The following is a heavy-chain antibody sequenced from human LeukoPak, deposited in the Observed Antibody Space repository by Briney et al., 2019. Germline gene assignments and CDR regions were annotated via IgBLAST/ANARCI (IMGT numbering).Heavy chain of an antibody. CDR3: ASRNYYGSGSYYGWFDP. CDR1: GYTFTSYG. V-gene: IGHV1-18*01. J-gene: IGHJ5*02. CDR2: ISAYNGNT. Sequence: GASVKVSCKASGYTFTSYGISWVRQAPGQGLEWMGWISAYNGNTNYAQKLQGRVTMTTDTSTSTAYMELSSLRSEDTAVYYCASRNYYGSGSYYGWFDPWGQGTLVTVSS. D-gene: IGHD3-10*01.